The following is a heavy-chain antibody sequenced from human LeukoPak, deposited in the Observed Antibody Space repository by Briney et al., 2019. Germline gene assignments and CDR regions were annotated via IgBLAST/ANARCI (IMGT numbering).Heavy chain of an antibody. Sequence: SETLSLTCTVSGYSISSGYYWGWIRQPPGKGLEWIGSIYHSGSTDYNPSLQSRVTISVDTSKNQFSLKLSSVTAADTAVYYCARSYSSWTYYFDYWGQGTLVTVSS. CDR2: IYHSGST. CDR1: GYSISSGYY. J-gene: IGHJ4*02. V-gene: IGHV4-38-2*02. CDR3: ARSYSSWTYYFDY. D-gene: IGHD6-13*01.